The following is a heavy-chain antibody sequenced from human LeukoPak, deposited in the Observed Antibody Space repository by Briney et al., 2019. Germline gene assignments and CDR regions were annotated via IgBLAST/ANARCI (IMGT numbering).Heavy chain of an antibody. CDR2: ICTAGDT. CDR1: GFTFNYYD. Sequence: PGGSLRLSCAASGFTFNYYDMHWVRQARGKGREGVSDICTAGDTYYTGSVKGRFTISRENAKNSLYLQMNSLRAGDTAVYYCARVAKERVGGVYYFDYWGQGTLVTVSS. CDR3: ARVAKERVGGVYYFDY. D-gene: IGHD1-1*01. J-gene: IGHJ4*02. V-gene: IGHV3-13*01.